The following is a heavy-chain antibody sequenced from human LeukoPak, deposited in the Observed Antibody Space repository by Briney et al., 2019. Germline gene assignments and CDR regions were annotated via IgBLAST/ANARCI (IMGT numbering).Heavy chain of an antibody. Sequence: SGTLSFTCAVSGGSISSSNWWSWVRQPPGKGLEWIGEIYHSGSTNYNPSLKSRVTISVDKSKNQFSLKLSSVTAADTAVYYCAREQGNYGSGSYYNPYFDYWGQGTLVTVSS. CDR3: AREQGNYGSGSYYNPYFDY. CDR2: IYHSGST. D-gene: IGHD3-10*01. CDR1: GGSISSSNW. J-gene: IGHJ4*02. V-gene: IGHV4-4*02.